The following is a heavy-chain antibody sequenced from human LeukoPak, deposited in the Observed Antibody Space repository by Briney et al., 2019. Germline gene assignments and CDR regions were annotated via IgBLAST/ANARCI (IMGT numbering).Heavy chain of an antibody. CDR1: GFTFSTTG. D-gene: IGHD6-6*01. V-gene: IGHV3-23*01. CDR3: AKTASSSGE. Sequence: PGGSLRLSCAASGFTFSTTGMSWVRQAPGKGLEWVSGISGNSDKTYYTDSVKGRFSVFRDNSRNTLYLQINNVRVEDTALYYCAKTASSSGEWGQGTLVTVSS. J-gene: IGHJ4*02. CDR2: ISGNSDKT.